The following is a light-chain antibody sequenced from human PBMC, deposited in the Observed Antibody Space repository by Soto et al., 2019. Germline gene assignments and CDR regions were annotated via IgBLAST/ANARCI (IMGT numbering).Light chain of an antibody. CDR1: SSDVGGYNY. Sequence: QSVLTQPRSVSGSPGQSVTISCTGTSSDVGGYNYVFWYQQHPAKAPKLMIYDVNKRPSGVPDRFSGSKSGNTASLTISGLQAEDEADYYCCSYAGSLNWVFGGGTKLTVL. CDR3: CSYAGSLNWV. V-gene: IGLV2-11*01. CDR2: DVN. J-gene: IGLJ3*02.